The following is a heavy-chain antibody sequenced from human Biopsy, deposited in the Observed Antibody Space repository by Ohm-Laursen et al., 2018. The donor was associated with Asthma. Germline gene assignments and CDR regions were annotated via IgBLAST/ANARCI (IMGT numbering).Heavy chain of an antibody. Sequence: ASVKVSCKTSGYTFIGCHIHWMRQAPGQGLEWMRRINPNNGGTNYAQKFQGRVTMTRDTSISTAYMEVSRLRSDDTAVYYCARGQKSAGDRWFDPWGQGTLVTVSS. CDR1: GYTFIGCH. D-gene: IGHD6-13*01. J-gene: IGHJ5*02. V-gene: IGHV1-2*06. CDR3: ARGQKSAGDRWFDP. CDR2: INPNNGGT.